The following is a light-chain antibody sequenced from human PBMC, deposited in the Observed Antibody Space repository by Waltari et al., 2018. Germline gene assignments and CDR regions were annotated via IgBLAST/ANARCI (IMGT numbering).Light chain of an antibody. Sequence: EIVMTQSPATLSVSPGERATLSCRASLTVSSKLAWYQQKPGQAPRLLIYGASTRATGDPARFSGSGSGTEFTLTISSLQSEDFAVYYCQQYNNWSRTFGQGTKVEIK. CDR1: LTVSSK. CDR3: QQYNNWSRT. CDR2: GAS. V-gene: IGKV3-15*01. J-gene: IGKJ1*01.